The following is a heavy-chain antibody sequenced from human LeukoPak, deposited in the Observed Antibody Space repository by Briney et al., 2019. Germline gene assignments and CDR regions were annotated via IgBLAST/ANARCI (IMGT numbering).Heavy chain of an antibody. CDR3: AKDLDSSSSPGGFDY. D-gene: IGHD6-6*01. V-gene: IGHV3-43D*04. CDR1: GFTFDDYA. Sequence: PGGSLRLSCAASGFTFDDYAMHWVRQAPGKGLEWVSLISWGGGSTYYADSVKGRFNIYRDNSKNSLYLQMNSLRAEDTALYYCAKDLDSSSSPGGFDYWGQGTLVTVSS. J-gene: IGHJ4*02. CDR2: ISWGGGST.